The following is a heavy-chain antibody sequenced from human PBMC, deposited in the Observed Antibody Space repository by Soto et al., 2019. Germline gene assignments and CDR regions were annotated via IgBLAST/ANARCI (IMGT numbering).Heavy chain of an antibody. D-gene: IGHD3-22*01. CDR2: IIPLLGSP. J-gene: IGHJ6*02. V-gene: IGHV1-69*01. CDR3: ARESSAPNYYYYGMDV. Sequence: QVQLVQSGAEVKKPGSSVKVSCRASGGTFSSYAASWVRQAPGQGLEWMGVIIPLLGSPTYAQKFQGRVTITADDSATTAYMELTGLRSDDTAVYYCARESSAPNYYYYGMDVWGQGTTVTVSS. CDR1: GGTFSSYA.